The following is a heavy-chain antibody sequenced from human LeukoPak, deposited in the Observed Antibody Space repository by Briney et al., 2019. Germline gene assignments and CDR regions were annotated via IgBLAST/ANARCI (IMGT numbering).Heavy chain of an antibody. D-gene: IGHD2-21*02. CDR1: GFTFSSYA. Sequence: PGGSLRLSCAASGFTFSSYAMSWVRQAPGKGLEWVGRIKSKTDGGTTDYAAPVEGRFTISRDDSKNTLYLQMNSLKTEDTAVYYCTTPESAYCGGDCYRGFDYWGQGTLVTVSS. CDR3: TTPESAYCGGDCYRGFDY. J-gene: IGHJ4*02. CDR2: IKSKTDGGTT. V-gene: IGHV3-15*01.